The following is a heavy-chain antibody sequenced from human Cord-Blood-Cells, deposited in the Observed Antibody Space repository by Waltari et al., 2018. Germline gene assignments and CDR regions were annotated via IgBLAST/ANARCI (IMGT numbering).Heavy chain of an antibody. CDR3: ARDLHCMGGSCYWFDP. V-gene: IGHV1-69*09. J-gene: IGHJ5*02. D-gene: IGHD2-15*01. CDR1: GGTFSSYA. CDR2: SIPILGIA. Sequence: QVQLVQAGAEVKKPGSSVKVSGKASGGTFSSYAISWVRQATGQGLEWMGRSIPILGIANNAQTCQGRVTITADKATSTAYMELSSLRAEDSSVYSCARDLHCMGGSCYWFDPGGQGTLVTVSS.